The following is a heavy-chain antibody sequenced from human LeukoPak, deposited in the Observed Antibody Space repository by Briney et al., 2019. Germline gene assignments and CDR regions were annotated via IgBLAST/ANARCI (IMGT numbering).Heavy chain of an antibody. CDR3: AREYCSSTSCPIMDV. CDR1: GFTVSSNY. CDR2: IYSGGNT. J-gene: IGHJ6*04. Sequence: PGGSLRLSCAASGFTVSSNYMSWVRQAPGKGLEWVSVIYSGGNTYYADSVKGRFTISRDNSKNTLYLQMNSLRAEDTAVYYCAREYCSSTSCPIMDVWGKGTTVTVSS. V-gene: IGHV3-53*01. D-gene: IGHD2-2*01.